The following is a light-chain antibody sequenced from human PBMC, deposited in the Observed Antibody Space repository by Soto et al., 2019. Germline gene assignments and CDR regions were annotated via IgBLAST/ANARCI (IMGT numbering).Light chain of an antibody. CDR3: QHYNSYSEA. V-gene: IGKV1-5*03. Sequence: DIKMTQSPSTLSATIGDRVTITCRASRTTSSWLAWYQQKPGKAPKLLIYKASTLKSGVPSRFSGSGSGTEFTLTISSLQPDDFATYYCQHYNSYSEAFGQGSKV. J-gene: IGKJ1*01. CDR1: RTTSSW. CDR2: KAS.